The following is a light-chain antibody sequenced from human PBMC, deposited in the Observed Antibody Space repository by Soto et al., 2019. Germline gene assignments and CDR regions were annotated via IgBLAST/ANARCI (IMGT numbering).Light chain of an antibody. CDR3: QHYNSYPT. V-gene: IGKV1-5*03. J-gene: IGKJ1*01. CDR2: KAS. CDR1: QSISSW. Sequence: DIQMTQSPSTLSASVGDRVTITCRASQSISSWLASYQQKPGKAPKLLIYKASSLESGVPSRFSGSGSGTEFTLTISSLQPDDFATFYCQHYNSYPTFGQGTKVEIK.